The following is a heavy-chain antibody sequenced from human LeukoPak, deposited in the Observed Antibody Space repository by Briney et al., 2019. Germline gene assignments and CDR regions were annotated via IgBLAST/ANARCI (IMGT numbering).Heavy chain of an antibody. Sequence: GGSLRLSCAASGFTFSSYWMNWARQAPGKGLEWVASINHNGNVNYYVDSVKGRFTISRDNAKNSLYLQMNSLRAEDTAVYYCARAKQWLVGDYFDYWGQGTLVTVSS. J-gene: IGHJ4*02. CDR3: ARAKQWLVGDYFDY. CDR1: GFTFSSYW. V-gene: IGHV3-7*01. D-gene: IGHD6-19*01. CDR2: INHNGNVN.